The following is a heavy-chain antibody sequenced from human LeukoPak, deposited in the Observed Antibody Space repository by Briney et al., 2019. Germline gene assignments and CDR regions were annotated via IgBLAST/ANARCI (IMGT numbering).Heavy chain of an antibody. D-gene: IGHD3-22*01. CDR3: TRMLLFQSSSYRLSDY. V-gene: IGHV3-7*01. J-gene: IGHJ4*02. CDR1: GFTLSRYG. CDR2: MKEDGNEK. Sequence: PGGSLRLSCATSGFTLSRYGVAWVRQAPGKGLVWVADMKEDGNEKNYLASVQGRFTISRDIAGNAVHLEMNSLRVEDTAVYYCTRMLLFQSSSYRLSDYWGQGTLVTVSS.